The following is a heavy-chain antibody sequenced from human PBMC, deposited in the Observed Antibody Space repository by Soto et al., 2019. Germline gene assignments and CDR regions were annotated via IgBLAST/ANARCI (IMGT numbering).Heavy chain of an antibody. CDR1: GGTISSGGSY. CDR2: IYYSGNT. CDR3: VRYCSTTKCPFDY. D-gene: IGHD2-2*01. J-gene: IGHJ4*02. Sequence: SETLSLTCTVSGGTISSGGSYWGWIRQPPGKGLEWIGYIYYSGNTYFNPSLKSRVTLSVDTSKNQFSLNLSSVTAADTAVYYCVRYCSTTKCPFDYWGQGTLVTVSS. V-gene: IGHV4-30-4*01.